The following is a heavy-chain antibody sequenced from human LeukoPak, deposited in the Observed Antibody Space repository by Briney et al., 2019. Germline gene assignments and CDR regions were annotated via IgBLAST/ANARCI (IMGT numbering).Heavy chain of an antibody. Sequence: SETLSLTCTVSGGSISSYYWSWIRQPPGKGLEWIGYICYSGSTNYNPSLKSRVTISVDTSKNQFSLKLSSVTAADTAVYYCARVEVTFGGVIANFDYWGQGTLVTVSS. CDR2: ICYSGST. CDR3: ARVEVTFGGVIANFDY. D-gene: IGHD3-16*02. J-gene: IGHJ4*02. CDR1: GGSISSYY. V-gene: IGHV4-59*01.